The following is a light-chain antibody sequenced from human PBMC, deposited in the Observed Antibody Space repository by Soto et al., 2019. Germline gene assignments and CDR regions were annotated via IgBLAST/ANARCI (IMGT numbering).Light chain of an antibody. CDR3: QHYAGGSRIT. J-gene: IGKJ5*01. Sequence: AIRMTQSPSSLSASTGDRVTITCRASQGISSYLAWYQQKPGKAPKLLIYAASTLQSGVPSRFSGSGSGTDFTLTISCLQSEDFALYYCQHYAGGSRITFGQGTRLEIK. V-gene: IGKV1-8*01. CDR1: QGISSY. CDR2: AAS.